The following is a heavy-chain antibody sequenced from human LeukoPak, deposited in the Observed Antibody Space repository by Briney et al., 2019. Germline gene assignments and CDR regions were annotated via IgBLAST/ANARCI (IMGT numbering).Heavy chain of an antibody. J-gene: IGHJ6*03. CDR2: ISAGGATI. V-gene: IGHV3-23*01. CDR1: GFGFSTYA. Sequence: GGSLRLSCAASGFGFSTYAMSWVRQAPGKGLEWVSAISAGGATIYYADSVKGRFTVSRDNSKNTLYLHMNSLRAEDTAIYYCAKDSGGTYFYYYYYMDVWGKGTTVTVSS. D-gene: IGHD1-26*01. CDR3: AKDSGGTYFYYYYYMDV.